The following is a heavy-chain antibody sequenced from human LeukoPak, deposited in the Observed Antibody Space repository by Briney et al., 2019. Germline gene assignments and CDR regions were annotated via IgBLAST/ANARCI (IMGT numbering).Heavy chain of an antibody. Sequence: GGSLILSCAASGFTFSSSAMSWVRQAPGKGLKWVSTASGTDGRTYYADSVKGRFTISSDNSKNTLFLQMNSLGAEDTAVYYCASRGGQSSFDYWGQGTLVTVSS. CDR2: ASGTDGRT. J-gene: IGHJ4*02. CDR1: GFTFSSSA. D-gene: IGHD2-15*01. CDR3: ASRGGQSSFDY. V-gene: IGHV3-23*01.